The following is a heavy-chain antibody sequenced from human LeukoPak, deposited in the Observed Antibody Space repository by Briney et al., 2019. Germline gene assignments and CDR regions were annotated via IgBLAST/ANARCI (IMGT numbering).Heavy chain of an antibody. CDR1: GFTFSSYA. J-gene: IGHJ4*02. CDR3: ATLARFSGSYHGVDY. D-gene: IGHD1-26*01. CDR2: IGASGGPT. V-gene: IGHV3-23*01. Sequence: GGSLILSCAASGFTFSSYAMSWVRQAPEKGLEWVSAIGASGGPTFYSDSVRGRFTISRDNSKNTLYLQLNSLRAEDTAVYYCATLARFSGSYHGVDYWGQGTLVTVSS.